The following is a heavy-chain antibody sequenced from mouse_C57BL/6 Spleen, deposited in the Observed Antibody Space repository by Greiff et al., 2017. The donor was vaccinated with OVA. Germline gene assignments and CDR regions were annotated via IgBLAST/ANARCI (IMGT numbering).Heavy chain of an antibody. Sequence: EVQLQESGPGMVKPSQSLSLTCTVTGYSITSGYDWHWIRHFPGNKLEWMGYISYSGSTNYNPSLKSRISITHDTAKNHFFLKLNSVTTEDTATYYCARGHGYYYPWFAYWGQGTLVTVSA. CDR2: ISYSGST. J-gene: IGHJ3*01. D-gene: IGHD2-3*01. CDR1: GYSITSGYD. V-gene: IGHV3-1*01. CDR3: ARGHGYYYPWFAY.